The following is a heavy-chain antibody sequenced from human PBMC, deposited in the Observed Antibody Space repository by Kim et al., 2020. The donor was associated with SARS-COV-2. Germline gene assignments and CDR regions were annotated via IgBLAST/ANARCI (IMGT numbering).Heavy chain of an antibody. V-gene: IGHV5-51*01. J-gene: IGHJ4*02. CDR1: GYTFTSHW. CDR2: IYPGDSDT. CDR3: ARLQGSGSLGYPIDY. Sequence: GESLKISCKGSGYTFTSHWIAWVRQMSGKGLECMGIIYPGDSDTRYSPSFQGQVTMSADKSISTAYLHWSSLKASDTAIYYCARLQGSGSLGYPIDYWGQGTRVTGSS. D-gene: IGHD3-10*01.